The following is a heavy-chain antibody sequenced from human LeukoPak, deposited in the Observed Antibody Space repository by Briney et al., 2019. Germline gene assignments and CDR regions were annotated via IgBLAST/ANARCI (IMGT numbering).Heavy chain of an antibody. D-gene: IGHD5-12*01. J-gene: IGHJ5*02. V-gene: IGHV1-69*06. CDR3: ARGETRGYSPSDWFDP. Sequence: SVKVSCKASGGTFSSYAISWVRQAPGQGLEWMGGIIPIFGTANYAQKFQGRVTITADKSTSTAYMELSSLRSEDTAVYYCARGETRGYSPSDWFDPWGQGTQVTVSP. CDR2: IIPIFGTA. CDR1: GGTFSSYA.